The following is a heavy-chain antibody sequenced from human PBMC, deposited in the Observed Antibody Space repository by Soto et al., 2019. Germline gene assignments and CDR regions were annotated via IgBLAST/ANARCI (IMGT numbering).Heavy chain of an antibody. V-gene: IGHV1-3*01. CDR2: INGGNGNT. D-gene: IGHD1-26*01. Sequence: ASVKVSCKASGYTFTSYPMHWVRQAPGQSFEWMGWINGGNGNTRYSQKFQGRVTITRDTSASTAYMELSSLRSEDTSVYYCARDVISGPSYPTAMDVWGKGTTVTVSS. CDR3: ARDVISGPSYPTAMDV. J-gene: IGHJ6*03. CDR1: GYTFTSYP.